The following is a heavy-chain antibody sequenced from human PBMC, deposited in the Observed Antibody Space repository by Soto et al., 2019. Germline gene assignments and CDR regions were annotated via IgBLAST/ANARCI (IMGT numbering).Heavy chain of an antibody. CDR2: ISGSGGST. CDR3: AKDRAGSIAAAGTYNSLHQLGHYYYCYGMDV. D-gene: IGHD6-13*01. CDR1: GFTFSSYA. Sequence: EVQLLESGGGLVQPGGSLRLSCAASGFTFSSYAMSWVRQAPGKGLEWVSAISGSGGSTYYADSVKGRFTISRDNSKNTLYLQMNSLRAEDTAVYYCAKDRAGSIAAAGTYNSLHQLGHYYYCYGMDVWGQGTTVTVSS. J-gene: IGHJ6*02. V-gene: IGHV3-23*01.